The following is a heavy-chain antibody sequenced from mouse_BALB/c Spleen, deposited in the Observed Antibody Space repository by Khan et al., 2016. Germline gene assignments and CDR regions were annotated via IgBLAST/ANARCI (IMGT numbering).Heavy chain of an antibody. V-gene: IGHV10-3*03. D-gene: IGHD2-1*01. CDR1: GFTFNTYA. Sequence: EVQLVETGGGLVQPKGSLKLSCAASGFTFNTYAMHWVCQAPGKGLEWVARIRSKSNNYATYYADSVKDRFTISKDDSQSMLYLQMNNLKTEDTAMYYCLREVNYGNYYAIDYWGQGTSVTVSS. CDR2: IRSKSNNYAT. CDR3: LREVNYGNYYAIDY. J-gene: IGHJ4*01.